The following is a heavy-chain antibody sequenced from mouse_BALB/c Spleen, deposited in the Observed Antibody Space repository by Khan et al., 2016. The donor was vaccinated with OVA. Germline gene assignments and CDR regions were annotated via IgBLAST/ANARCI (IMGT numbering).Heavy chain of an antibody. D-gene: IGHD1-1*01. CDR1: GYTFTSYW. CDR3: ARENYYGRACYAMDY. Sequence: DLVKPGASVKLSCKASGYTFTSYWINWIKQRPGQGLEWIGRIAPGSGSSSYNAMLQGKATLTLDTSSSTAYIQLSILSSEDSAVYCVARENYYGRACYAMDYWGQGTSVTGSS. V-gene: IGHV1S41*01. J-gene: IGHJ4*01. CDR2: IAPGSGSS.